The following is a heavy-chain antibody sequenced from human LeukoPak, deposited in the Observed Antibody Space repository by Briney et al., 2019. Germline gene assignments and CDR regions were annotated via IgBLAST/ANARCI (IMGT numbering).Heavy chain of an antibody. D-gene: IGHD6-13*01. CDR2: IYYSGST. CDR1: GDSIRSYY. V-gene: IGHV4-59*01. CDR3: ARWYSSSWYYFDY. Sequence: PSETLSLTCTVSGDSIRSYYWSCIRQPPGKGLEWSGYIYYSGSTNYNPSLKRRATISIDTSKNQFPLKLSSVTAADTAVYYGARWYSSSWYYFDYWGQGTLVTVSS. J-gene: IGHJ4*02.